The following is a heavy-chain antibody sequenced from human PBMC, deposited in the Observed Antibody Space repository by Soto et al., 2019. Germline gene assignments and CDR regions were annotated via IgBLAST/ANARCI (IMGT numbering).Heavy chain of an antibody. CDR1: DVSFSGYY. CDR2: NNDSGSA. Sequence: SEALSVTCAVKDVSFSGYYWTWIRQPLGKGLAWIGENNDSGSANYSPALKTRVSIGIDASKNQVSLILNSVTAADTAVYYCARGGYYGYGTFDHWGQGTLVT. V-gene: IGHV4-34*01. CDR3: ARGGYYGYGTFDH. J-gene: IGHJ4*02. D-gene: IGHD2-15*01.